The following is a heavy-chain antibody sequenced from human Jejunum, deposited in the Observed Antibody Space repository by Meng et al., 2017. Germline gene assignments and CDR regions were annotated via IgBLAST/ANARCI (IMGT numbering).Heavy chain of an antibody. CDR1: GGSITSTKW. D-gene: IGHD2-21*01. J-gene: IGHJ4*02. V-gene: IGHV4-4*02. CDR2: VFHSGTP. CDR3: ASRPVGIRTYYFDC. Sequence: VPAPGQGLVKPSGTLSLTCAVSGGSITSTKWWSWVRQTPGKGLEWIGEVFHSGTPNYNPSLMSRLTMSVDKSKNQFSLNLTSVTAADTAVYYCASRPVGIRTYYFDCWGQGTLVTVSS.